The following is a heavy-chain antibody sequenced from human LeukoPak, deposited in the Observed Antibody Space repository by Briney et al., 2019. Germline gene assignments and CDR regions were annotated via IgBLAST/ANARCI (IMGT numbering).Heavy chain of an antibody. D-gene: IGHD6-19*01. V-gene: IGHV3-30*04. CDR3: ATPEKQWHIFDY. Sequence: GRSLRLSCAASGFTFSSYAMHWVRQAPDKGLEWVAVISFDGSNKYYADSVKGRFTISRGNSKNTLYLQMNSLRAEDTAVYYCATPEKQWHIFDYWGQGTLVTVSS. CDR1: GFTFSSYA. CDR2: ISFDGSNK. J-gene: IGHJ4*02.